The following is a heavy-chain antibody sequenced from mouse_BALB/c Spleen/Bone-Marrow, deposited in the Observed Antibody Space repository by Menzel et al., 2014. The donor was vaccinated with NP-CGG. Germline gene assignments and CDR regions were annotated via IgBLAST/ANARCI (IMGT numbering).Heavy chain of an antibody. CDR3: ARDINDGYYWYFDV. D-gene: IGHD2-3*01. Sequence: DVQLQESGGGLVQPGGSLRLSCATSGVTFTDYYMSWVRQPPGKALEWLGFIRNKANGHTTEYSASVKGRFTISRDNSQNILYLQMNTLRAEDSATYYCARDINDGYYWYFDVWGAGTTVTVSS. J-gene: IGHJ1*01. CDR1: GVTFTDYY. CDR2: IRNKANGHTT. V-gene: IGHV7-3*02.